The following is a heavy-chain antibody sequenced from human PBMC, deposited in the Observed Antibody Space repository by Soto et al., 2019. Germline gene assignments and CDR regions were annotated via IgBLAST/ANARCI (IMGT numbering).Heavy chain of an antibody. CDR2: INHSGST. Sequence: TLSLTCAVYGGSFSGYYWSWIRQPPGKGLEWIGEINHSGSTNYNPSLKSRVTISVDTSKNQFSLKLSSVTAADTAVYYCARGDIVVVPVMDVWGKGTTVTVSS. V-gene: IGHV4-34*01. CDR1: GGSFSGYY. D-gene: IGHD2-2*01. CDR3: ARGDIVVVPVMDV. J-gene: IGHJ6*04.